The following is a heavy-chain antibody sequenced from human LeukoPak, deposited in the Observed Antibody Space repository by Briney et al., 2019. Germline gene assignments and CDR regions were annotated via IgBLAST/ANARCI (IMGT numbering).Heavy chain of an antibody. CDR2: ISSSSSYM. Sequence: GGSLRLSCAASGFTFSSYSMNWVRQAPGKGLEWVSPISSSSSYMYYADSVKGRFTISRDNAKNSLYPQMNSLRAEDTAVYYCARDSGYAYMDVWGKGTTVTISS. V-gene: IGHV3-21*01. J-gene: IGHJ6*03. D-gene: IGHD5-12*01. CDR1: GFTFSSYS. CDR3: ARDSGYAYMDV.